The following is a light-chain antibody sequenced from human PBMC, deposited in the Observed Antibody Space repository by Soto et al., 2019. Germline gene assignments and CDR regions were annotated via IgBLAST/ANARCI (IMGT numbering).Light chain of an antibody. CDR2: EVS. Sequence: QSLLTQPPSASGSPGQSVTISYTGTSSDVGGYNYVSWYQQHPGKAPKLMIYEVSKRPSGVPDRFSGSKSGNTASLTVSGLQAEDEADYYCSSYAGSNNFGVFGTGTKVTVL. CDR3: SSYAGSNNFGV. CDR1: SSDVGGYNY. J-gene: IGLJ1*01. V-gene: IGLV2-8*01.